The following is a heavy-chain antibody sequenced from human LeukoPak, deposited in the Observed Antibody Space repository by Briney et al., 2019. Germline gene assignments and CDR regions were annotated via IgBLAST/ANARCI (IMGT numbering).Heavy chain of an antibody. V-gene: IGHV4-4*07. CDR3: ARDLRRAGYYYMDV. Sequence: SETLSLTCTVSGGSISSYYWSWIRQPAGKGLEWIGRIYTSGSTNYNPSLKSRVTMSVDTSKNRFSLKLSSVTAADTAVYYCARDLRRAGYYYMDVWGKGTTVTVSS. CDR2: IYTSGST. J-gene: IGHJ6*03. CDR1: GGSISSYY.